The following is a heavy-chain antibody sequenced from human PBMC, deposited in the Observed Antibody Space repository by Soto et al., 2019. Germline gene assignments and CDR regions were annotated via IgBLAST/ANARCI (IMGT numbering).Heavy chain of an antibody. CDR1: GGTFRSYA. CDR2: IIPIFGTA. V-gene: IGHV1-69*01. Sequence: QVQLVQSGAEVKKPGSSVMVSCTASGGTFRSYAFSWVRQAPGRRLEWMGGIIPIFGTANYAQKFQGRVTSTAEQSKGTAYMELRSLRSEDTAVNYCARDKGDNWESYAFDICGQGPMVTVAA. D-gene: IGHD1-20*01. J-gene: IGHJ3*02. CDR3: ARDKGDNWESYAFDI.